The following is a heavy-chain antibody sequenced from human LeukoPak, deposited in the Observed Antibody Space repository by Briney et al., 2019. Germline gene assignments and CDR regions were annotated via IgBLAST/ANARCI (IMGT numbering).Heavy chain of an antibody. CDR1: GGSISSSTYY. CDR3: ARENVYCSSTSCYRDYYFDY. Sequence: PSETLSLTCSVSGGSISSSTYYWGWIRQPPGKGLEWIGSIFYSGRTYYDPSLKSRVTISVDTSKNQFSLKLSSVTAADTAVYYCARENVYCSSTSCYRDYYFDYWGQGTLVTVSS. D-gene: IGHD2-2*01. J-gene: IGHJ4*02. CDR2: IFYSGRT. V-gene: IGHV4-39*07.